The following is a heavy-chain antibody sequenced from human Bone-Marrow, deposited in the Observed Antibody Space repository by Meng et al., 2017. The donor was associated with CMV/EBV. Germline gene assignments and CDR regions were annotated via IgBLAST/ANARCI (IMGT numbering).Heavy chain of an antibody. V-gene: IGHV3-11*01. D-gene: IGHD2-2*01. CDR2: ISSSGSTI. CDR1: GFTVSSHY. J-gene: IGHJ5*02. CDR3: ARVVWCSSTSCYGRSYNWFDA. Sequence: GGSLRLSCAASGFTVSSHYMSWVRQAPGKGLEWVSYISSSGSTIYYADSVKGRFTISRDNAKNSLYLQMNSLRAEDTAVYYCARVVWCSSTSCYGRSYNWFDAWGQGTLVTVSS.